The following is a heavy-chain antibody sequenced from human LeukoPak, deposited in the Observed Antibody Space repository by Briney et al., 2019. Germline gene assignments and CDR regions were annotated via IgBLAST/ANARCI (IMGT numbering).Heavy chain of an antibody. CDR1: GYTFTGYY. Sequence: RASVKVSCKASGYTFTGYYMHWVRQAPGQGLEWMGWISAYNGNTNYAQKLQGRVTMTTDTSTSTAYMELRSLRSDDTAVYYCARSTGNLLLWFGESPPYYFDYWGQGTLVTVSS. CDR3: ARSTGNLLLWFGESPPYYFDY. J-gene: IGHJ4*02. CDR2: ISAYNGNT. V-gene: IGHV1-18*04. D-gene: IGHD3-10*01.